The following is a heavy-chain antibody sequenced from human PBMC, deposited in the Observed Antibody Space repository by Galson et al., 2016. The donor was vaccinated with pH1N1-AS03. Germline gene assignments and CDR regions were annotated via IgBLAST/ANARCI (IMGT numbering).Heavy chain of an antibody. CDR2: ISWNSGSI. CDR3: AKEAGRWLQMEAFDL. Sequence: SLRLSCAASGLKFEDFAIHWVRQVPGQGLEWVSGISWNSGSIAYADSVKGRFTISRDNAKNPLYLQMNSLRTEDTALYYCAKEAGRWLQMEAFDLWGQGTKVIVSS. D-gene: IGHD5-24*01. CDR1: GLKFEDFA. J-gene: IGHJ3*01. V-gene: IGHV3-9*01.